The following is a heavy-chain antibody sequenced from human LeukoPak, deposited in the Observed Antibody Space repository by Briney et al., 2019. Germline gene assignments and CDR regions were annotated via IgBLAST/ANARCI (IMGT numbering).Heavy chain of an antibody. J-gene: IGHJ4*02. D-gene: IGHD4-11*01. CDR1: GGSISNDY. Sequence: PSETLSLTCTVSGGSISNDYWGWTRQPPGKGLEWIANICHTGSTYYNPSLESRVTISVDTSKNQFSLKLNSVTAADTAVYYCARDYSDYGHFDYWGQGTLVTVSS. V-gene: IGHV4-59*01. CDR2: ICHTGST. CDR3: ARDYSDYGHFDY.